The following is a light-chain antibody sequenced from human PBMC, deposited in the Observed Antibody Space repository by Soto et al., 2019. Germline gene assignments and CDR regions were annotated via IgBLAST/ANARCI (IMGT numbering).Light chain of an antibody. CDR2: EVS. CDR1: SSDVGGDNY. CDR3: SSCAGSNIP. J-gene: IGLJ1*01. Sequence: QSALTQPPSASGSPGQSVTISCTGTSSDVGGDNYVYWYQQHPGKAPKLMIYEVSKRPSGVPDRFSGSKSGNTASLTVSGLQAEDEADYQCSSCAGSNIPFGTGTKLTVL. V-gene: IGLV2-8*01.